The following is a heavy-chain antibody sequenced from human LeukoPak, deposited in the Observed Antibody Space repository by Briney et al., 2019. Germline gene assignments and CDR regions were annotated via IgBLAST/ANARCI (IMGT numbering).Heavy chain of an antibody. CDR1: GFNFSGYE. Sequence: GGSLRLSCEAAGFNFSGYEMNWVRQAPGKGLEWISFISPSSDNIHFADSVKGRFTISRDNTKNSAYLQMNRLRVEDTAVYYCARAPGYYWGQGTLVTVSS. J-gene: IGHJ4*02. V-gene: IGHV3-48*03. CDR3: ARAPGYY. CDR2: ISPSSDNI.